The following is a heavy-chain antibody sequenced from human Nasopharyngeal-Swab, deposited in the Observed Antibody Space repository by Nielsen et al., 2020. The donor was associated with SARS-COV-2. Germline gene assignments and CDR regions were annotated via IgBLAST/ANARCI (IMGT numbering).Heavy chain of an antibody. CDR2: IVVGSGNT. D-gene: IGHD3-22*01. CDR1: GYTFTSYG. CDR3: AASPNYYDSSGYPFDI. J-gene: IGHJ3*02. Sequence: SVKVSCKASGYTFTSYGISWVRQAPGQRLEWIGWIVVGSGNTNYAQKFQERVTITRDMSTSTAYMELSSLRSEDTAVYYCAASPNYYDSSGYPFDIWGQGTMVTVSS. V-gene: IGHV1-58*02.